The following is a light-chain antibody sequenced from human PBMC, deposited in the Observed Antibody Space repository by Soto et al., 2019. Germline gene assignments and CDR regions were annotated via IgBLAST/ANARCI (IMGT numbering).Light chain of an antibody. CDR3: CSYAGSILYV. J-gene: IGLJ1*01. V-gene: IGLV2-23*02. CDR1: SSDVGSYNL. Sequence: QAVVTQPASVSGSPGQSITISCTGTSSDVGSYNLVSWYQQHPGKAPKLMIYEVSKRPSGVSNRFSGSKSGNTASLTISGLQAEDEADYYCCSYAGSILYVFGTGTKLTVL. CDR2: EVS.